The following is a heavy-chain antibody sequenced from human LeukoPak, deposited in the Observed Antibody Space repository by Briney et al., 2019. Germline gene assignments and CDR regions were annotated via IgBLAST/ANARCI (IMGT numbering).Heavy chain of an antibody. CDR3: AKPYYDILTGENWFDP. CDR1: GFTFSSYA. J-gene: IGHJ5*02. D-gene: IGHD3-9*01. V-gene: IGHV3-23*01. Sequence: GGSLRLSCAASGFTFSSYAMHWVRQAPGKGLEWVSAISGSGGSTYYADSVKGRFTISRDNSKNTLYLQMNSLRAEDTAVYYCAKPYYDILTGENWFDPWGQGTLVTVSS. CDR2: ISGSGGST.